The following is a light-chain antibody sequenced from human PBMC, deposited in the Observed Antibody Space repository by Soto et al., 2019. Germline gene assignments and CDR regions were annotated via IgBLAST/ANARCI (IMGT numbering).Light chain of an antibody. CDR3: CSFAGTSTYWV. Sequence: QSALTQPASVSGSPGQSITISCTGTSSDVGSYNFVSWYQQHPGKAPKLIIYEVNKRPSGVSNRFSGSKSGTTASLTLSGLPADDEADYYCCSFAGTSTYWVFGGGTKLTVL. CDR2: EVN. J-gene: IGLJ3*02. CDR1: SSDVGSYNF. V-gene: IGLV2-23*02.